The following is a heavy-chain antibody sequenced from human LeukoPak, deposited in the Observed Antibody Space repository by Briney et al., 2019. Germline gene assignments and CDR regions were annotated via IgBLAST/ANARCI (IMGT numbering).Heavy chain of an antibody. CDR1: GASISSGSYY. Sequence: SQTLSLTCTVSGASISSGSYYWTWIRQPAGKGLEWIGRIYTSGRTNYNPSLKSRVTVSVDTSKNQISLKLSSVTAADTAVYYCTREVAVSINWFDSWGQGTLVTVSS. V-gene: IGHV4-61*02. CDR2: IYTSGRT. CDR3: TREVAVSINWFDS. J-gene: IGHJ5*01. D-gene: IGHD6-19*01.